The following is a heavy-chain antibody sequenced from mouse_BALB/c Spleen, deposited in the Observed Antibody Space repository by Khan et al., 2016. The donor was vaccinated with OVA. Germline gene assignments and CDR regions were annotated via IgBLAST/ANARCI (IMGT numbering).Heavy chain of an antibody. CDR1: GYTFTSYW. V-gene: IGHV1S132*01. CDR3: ASGSFGNYKFVY. Sequence: QVRLQQSGAELVKPGASVKLSCKTSGYTFTSYWIQWVKQRPGQGPGRVGQIFPGTGTTHYNENFKGKATLTVDTSSSTAYMQLSSLPSEVYAVTIYASGSFGNYKFVYWDQGTLVTVSP. D-gene: IGHD2-1*01. J-gene: IGHJ3*01. CDR2: IFPGTGTT.